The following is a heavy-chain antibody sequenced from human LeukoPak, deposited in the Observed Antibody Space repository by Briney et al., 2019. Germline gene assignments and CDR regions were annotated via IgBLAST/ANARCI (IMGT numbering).Heavy chain of an antibody. CDR1: AYSFTNYW. CDR2: IYPADSET. Sequence: GESMKISCTGSAYSFTNYWIAWVRQMPGKGLEWMGIIYPADSETTYSPSFQGQVTISADKSIITTYLQWSSLKASDTAMYYCARGRGYCSSSSCYDFDYWVQGTLVTVPS. J-gene: IGHJ4*02. D-gene: IGHD2-2*01. CDR3: ARGRGYCSSSSCYDFDY. V-gene: IGHV5-51*03.